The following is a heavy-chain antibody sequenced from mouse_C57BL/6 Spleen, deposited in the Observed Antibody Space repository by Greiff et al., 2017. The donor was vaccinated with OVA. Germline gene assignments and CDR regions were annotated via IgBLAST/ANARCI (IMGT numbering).Heavy chain of an antibody. CDR1: GYTFTSYG. J-gene: IGHJ4*01. CDR2: IYIGNGYT. D-gene: IGHD1-1*01. V-gene: IGHV1-58*01. CDR3: ANYYGSSDYAMDY. Sequence: EVKLVESGAELVRPGSSVKMSCKTSGYTFTSYGINWVKQRPGQVLEWIGYIYIGNGYTEYNEKFKGKATLTSDTSSSTAYMQLSSLTSEDSAIYFCANYYGSSDYAMDYWGQGTSVTVSS.